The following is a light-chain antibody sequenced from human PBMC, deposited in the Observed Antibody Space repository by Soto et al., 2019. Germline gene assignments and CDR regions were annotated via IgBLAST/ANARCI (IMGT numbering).Light chain of an antibody. CDR2: GAS. CDR1: QSVSSSD. J-gene: IGKJ5*01. Sequence: EIVLTQSPGTLSLSPGERATLSCWASQSVSSSDLAWYQQKPGQGPRLLIYGASSRATGIPDRFSGSGSGTDFTLTISRLEPEDFAVYSCQQYVSSAEITFGQGTRLEIK. CDR3: QQYVSSAEIT. V-gene: IGKV3-20*01.